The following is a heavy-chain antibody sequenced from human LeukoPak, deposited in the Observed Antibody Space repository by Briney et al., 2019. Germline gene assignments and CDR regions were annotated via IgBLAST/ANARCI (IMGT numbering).Heavy chain of an antibody. CDR3: ARASDWNDYYFDY. D-gene: IGHD1-1*01. Sequence: GASVKVSCKASGYTFTGYYMHWVRQAPGQGLEWMGWINPNSGGTNYAQKFQGWVTMTRDTSIGTAYMELSRLRSDDTAVYYCARASDWNDYYFDYWGQGTLVTVSS. CDR2: INPNSGGT. CDR1: GYTFTGYY. J-gene: IGHJ4*02. V-gene: IGHV1-2*04.